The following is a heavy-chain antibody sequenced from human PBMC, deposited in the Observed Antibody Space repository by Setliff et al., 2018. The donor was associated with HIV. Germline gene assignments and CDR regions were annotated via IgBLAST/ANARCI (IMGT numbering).Heavy chain of an antibody. CDR1: GFTFSDYY. CDR3: ARFIGYCGSASCYGMDV. Sequence: GGSLRLSCAASGFTFSDYYMNWVRQAPGKGLEWVSSISSSSTIYNADSVKGRFTFSRDNAKNSLYLQMNSLRAEDTAVYYCARFIGYCGSASCYGMDVWGKGTTVTVS. J-gene: IGHJ6*04. D-gene: IGHD2-2*01. CDR2: ISSSSTI. V-gene: IGHV3-11*04.